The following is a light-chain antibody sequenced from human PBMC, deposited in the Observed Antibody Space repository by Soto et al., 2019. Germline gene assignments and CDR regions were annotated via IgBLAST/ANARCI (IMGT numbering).Light chain of an antibody. CDR3: QQYATYPLT. Sequence: EIVMTQSPGTLSLSPGETATLSCRASQSVSSNYVAWFHQKPGQSPRLLIYGASSRATGIPDRFSGSGSGADFTLTISRLDPEDFALYYCQQYATYPLTFGGGTKVDIK. J-gene: IGKJ4*01. CDR1: QSVSSNY. V-gene: IGKV3-20*01. CDR2: GAS.